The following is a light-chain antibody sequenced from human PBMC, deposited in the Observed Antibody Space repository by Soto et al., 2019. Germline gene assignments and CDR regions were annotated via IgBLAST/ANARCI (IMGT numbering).Light chain of an antibody. J-gene: IGKJ5*01. CDR3: QQRSNWPPVIT. CDR2: DAS. CDR1: QTFSSH. Sequence: EIVLTQSPATLSLSPGERATLSCRASQTFSSHLAWYQQKPGQAPRLLIYDASKRTTGIPARLSGRGSGTYFTLSISSLESEDFAVYYCQQRSNWPPVITFGQGTRLEIK. V-gene: IGKV3-11*01.